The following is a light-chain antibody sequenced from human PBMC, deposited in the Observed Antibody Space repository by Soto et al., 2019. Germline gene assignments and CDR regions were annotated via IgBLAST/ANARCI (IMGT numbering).Light chain of an antibody. CDR1: SGHRTYA. V-gene: IGLV4-69*01. CDR3: QTWGTGLLV. Sequence: QLVLTQSPSASASLGASVKLTCTLSSGHRTYAIAWRQQQPEKGPRYLMNLNSDGRHTKGDGIPDRFSGSSSGTERYLTISSLQSEDEADYYCQTWGTGLLVFGGGTKLTVL. J-gene: IGLJ2*01. CDR2: LNSDGRH.